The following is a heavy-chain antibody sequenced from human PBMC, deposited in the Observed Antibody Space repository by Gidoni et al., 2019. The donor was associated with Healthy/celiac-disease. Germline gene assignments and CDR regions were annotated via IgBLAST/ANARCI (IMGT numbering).Heavy chain of an antibody. V-gene: IGHV3-23*01. D-gene: IGHD3-22*01. J-gene: IGHJ4*02. CDR3: AKDHPDSSGYYH. CDR2: SSGSGGST. Sequence: EVQLLESGGGLVQPGGSLRLPCAAPGFTFSSYAMSWVLQAPGKGLEWVSASSGSGGSTYYADSVKGRFTISRDNSKNTLYLQMNSLRAEDTAVYYCAKDHPDSSGYYHWGQGTLVTVSS. CDR1: GFTFSSYA.